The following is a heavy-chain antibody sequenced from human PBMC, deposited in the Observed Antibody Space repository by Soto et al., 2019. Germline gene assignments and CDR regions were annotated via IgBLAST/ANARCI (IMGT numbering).Heavy chain of an antibody. CDR2: IYYGGNT. J-gene: IGHJ6*02. CDR1: GGSISNGDYY. V-gene: IGHV4-30-4*01. CDR3: ARVSGHYYYGVDV. Sequence: QVQLQESGPGLVKPSETLSLTCNVFGGSISNGDYYWSWIRQPPGKGLQYIGYIYYGGNTNYNPSLKSRLTMSIDRSANHFSLTLTSVTAADTAVYYCARVSGHYYYGVDVWGPGTTVIVSS.